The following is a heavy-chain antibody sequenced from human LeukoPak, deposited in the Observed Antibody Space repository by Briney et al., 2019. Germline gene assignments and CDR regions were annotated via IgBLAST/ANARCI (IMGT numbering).Heavy chain of an antibody. J-gene: IGHJ4*02. Sequence: ASVKVSCKASGYTFTGYYMHWVRQAPGQGLEWMGWINPNSGGTDYAQKFQGRVTMTRDTSISTAYMELSRLRSDDTAVYYCARETLRGGDFDYWGQGTLVTVPS. CDR2: INPNSGGT. CDR3: ARETLRGGDFDY. V-gene: IGHV1-2*02. CDR1: GYTFTGYY. D-gene: IGHD3-10*01.